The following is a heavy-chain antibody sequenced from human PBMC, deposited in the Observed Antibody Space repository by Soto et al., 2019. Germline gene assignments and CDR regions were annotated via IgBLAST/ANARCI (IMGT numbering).Heavy chain of an antibody. J-gene: IGHJ6*03. CDR2: INSDESSA. V-gene: IGHV3-74*01. CDR3: ARDPYSPSSLFYSYMDV. D-gene: IGHD6-6*01. CDR1: GFTFGSYW. Sequence: EVQLVESGGGLVQPGGSLRLSCAASGFTFGSYWMHWVRQAPGKGLVWVSRINSDESSAGYADSVKGRFTISRDNAKNTVYLQMNSLRAEDTAVYYCARDPYSPSSLFYSYMDVWGKGTTVTVSS.